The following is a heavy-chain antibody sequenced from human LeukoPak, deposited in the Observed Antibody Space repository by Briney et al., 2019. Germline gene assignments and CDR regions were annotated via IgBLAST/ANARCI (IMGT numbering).Heavy chain of an antibody. CDR2: IHPSGML. CDR3: SRGLDSRKLGY. Sequence: SQTLSLTCAVSGASFSSGDQYWNWIRQSPGKGLEWIGSIHPSGMLYNNPSLESRVTISIDTSKNQFSLNLNSVTAADTAVYFCSRGLDSRKLGYWGQGTLVTVSS. V-gene: IGHV4-31*11. J-gene: IGHJ4*02. D-gene: IGHD3-22*01. CDR1: GASFSSGDQY.